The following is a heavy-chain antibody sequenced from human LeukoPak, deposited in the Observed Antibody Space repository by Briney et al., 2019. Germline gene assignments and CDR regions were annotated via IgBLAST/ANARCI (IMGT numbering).Heavy chain of an antibody. V-gene: IGHV3-48*01. D-gene: IGHD3-10*01. CDR1: GFTFSSYA. Sequence: GGSLRLSCAASGFTFSSYAMSWVRQAPGKGLEWVPYISTSSSTIYYADSVKGRFTISRDNSRNTLYLQMNNLRAEDTAVYYCARFGVYYYAMDVWGQGTTVTVSS. CDR3: ARFGVYYYAMDV. J-gene: IGHJ6*02. CDR2: ISTSSSTI.